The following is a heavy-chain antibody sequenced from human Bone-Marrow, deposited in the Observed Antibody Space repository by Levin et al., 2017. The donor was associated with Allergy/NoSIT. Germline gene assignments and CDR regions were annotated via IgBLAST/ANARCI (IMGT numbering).Heavy chain of an antibody. CDR3: TRGDGSVLDY. J-gene: IGHJ4*02. CDR2: IYHLGST. V-gene: IGHV4-4*02. D-gene: IGHD5-24*01. CDR1: GGSIIGSKW. Sequence: NPSETLSLTCAVSGGSIIGSKWWSWVRQTPGKGLEWIGEIYHLGSTNYNPSLKSRVTISVDNSKNLFSLKLTSMTAADTAVYFCTRGDGSVLDYWGQGALVTVSS.